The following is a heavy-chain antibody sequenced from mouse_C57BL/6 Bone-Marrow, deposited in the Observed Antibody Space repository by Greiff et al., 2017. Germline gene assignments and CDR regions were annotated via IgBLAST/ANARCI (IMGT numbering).Heavy chain of an antibody. CDR3: ARLLLTYDWAMDY. CDR1: GYAFSSSW. CDR2: IYPGVGAT. V-gene: IGHV1-82*01. D-gene: IGHD2-12*01. J-gene: IGHJ4*01. Sequence: QVQLQQSGPELVKPGASVKISCKASGYAFSSSWMNWVKQRPGKGLEWIGRIYPGVGATNYNGKFKGKATLTADNSSSTAYMQLSSLTSEDSAVYFCARLLLTYDWAMDYWVQGTSVTVSS.